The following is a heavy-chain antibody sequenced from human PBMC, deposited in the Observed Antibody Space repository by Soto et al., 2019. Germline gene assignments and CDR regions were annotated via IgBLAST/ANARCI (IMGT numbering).Heavy chain of an antibody. D-gene: IGHD3-16*01. V-gene: IGHV5-51*01. Sequence: GESLKISCKGSGYSFTSYWIGWVRQMPGKGLEWMGIIYPGDSDTRYSPSFQGQVTISADKSISTAYLQWSSLKASDTAMYYCARHSPPFGSVETGGRAFDIWGKGTMVTVS. CDR1: GYSFTSYW. J-gene: IGHJ3*02. CDR2: IYPGDSDT. CDR3: ARHSPPFGSVETGGRAFDI.